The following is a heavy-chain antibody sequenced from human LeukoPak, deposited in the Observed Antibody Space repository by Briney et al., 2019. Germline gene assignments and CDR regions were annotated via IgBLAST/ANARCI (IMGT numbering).Heavy chain of an antibody. V-gene: IGHV3-30-3*01. Sequence: PGRSLRLSCAASGFTFSSYAMHWVRQAPGKGLEWVAVISYDGSNKYYADSVKGRFTISRDNSKKTLYLQMNSLRAEDTAVYYCARGTGYSYGYEPDYWGQGTLVTVSS. CDR3: ARGTGYSYGYEPDY. CDR1: GFTFSSYA. J-gene: IGHJ4*02. CDR2: ISYDGSNK. D-gene: IGHD5-18*01.